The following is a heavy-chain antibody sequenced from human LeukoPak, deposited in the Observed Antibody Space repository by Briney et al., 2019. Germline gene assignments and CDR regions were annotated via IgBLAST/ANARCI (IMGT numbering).Heavy chain of an antibody. CDR1: GDSSTYDH. Sequence: SETLSLTCTVSGDSSTYDHWGWIRQPPGKGLEWIGCVSYRGTTSYSPSLESRVTISVDMSKNQFALRLSSVTAADTAVYYCARVRGLGIITPYSDFWGQGTLVTVSS. J-gene: IGHJ4*02. V-gene: IGHV4-59*08. D-gene: IGHD3-10*01. CDR3: ARVRGLGIITPYSDF. CDR2: VSYRGTT.